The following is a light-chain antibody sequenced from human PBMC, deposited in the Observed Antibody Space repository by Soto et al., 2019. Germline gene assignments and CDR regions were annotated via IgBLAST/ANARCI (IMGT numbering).Light chain of an antibody. CDR2: RAS. V-gene: IGKV3-15*01. J-gene: IGKJ5*01. Sequence: EIVLTQSPATLSVSPGEGSTLSCRASQSVSSDLAWYQQRPGQAPRLLIYRASTRAVGVPARFSGSGSGTEFTLTISSLQSEDFAVYFCQQYTNWPITFGQGTRLE. CDR1: QSVSSD. CDR3: QQYTNWPIT.